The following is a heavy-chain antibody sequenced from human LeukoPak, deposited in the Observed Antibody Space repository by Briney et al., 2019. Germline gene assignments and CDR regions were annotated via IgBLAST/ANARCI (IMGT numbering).Heavy chain of an antibody. Sequence: GGSLRLSCAASGFIFSDHWMHWVRQAPGKGLVWVSRTATVGGSTDYAISVKGRFTVSRDDSINTLYLQMNSLRAEDTAVYYCARDSSSYYFDYWGQGTLVTVSS. CDR3: ARDSSSYYFDY. D-gene: IGHD6-6*01. CDR2: TATVGGST. CDR1: GFIFSDHW. J-gene: IGHJ4*02. V-gene: IGHV3-74*01.